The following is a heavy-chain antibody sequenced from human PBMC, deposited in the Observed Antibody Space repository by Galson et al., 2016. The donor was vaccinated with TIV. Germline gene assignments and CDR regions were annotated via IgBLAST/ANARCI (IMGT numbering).Heavy chain of an antibody. J-gene: IGHJ4*02. V-gene: IGHV3-7*01. CDR2: INKVGSDE. Sequence: SLRLSCAGSGFTFSNYWMNWIRQAPGKGPEWVANINKVGSDEYYVDSVKGRFTISRDNTKNSLDLQMTGLRVEDTVVYYCTRVDYWGQGTLVTVSS. CDR1: GFTFSNYW. CDR3: TRVDY.